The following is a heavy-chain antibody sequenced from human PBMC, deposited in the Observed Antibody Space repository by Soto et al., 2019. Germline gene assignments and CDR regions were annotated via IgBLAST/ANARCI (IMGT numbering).Heavy chain of an antibody. CDR1: GFSLSTSGVG. D-gene: IGHD5-18*01. CDR2: IYWDDDK. V-gene: IGHV2-5*02. CDR3: AHSPPVDTAMWGGFALNY. J-gene: IGHJ4*02. Sequence: QITLKESGPTLVKPTQTLTLTCTFSGFSLSTSGVGVGWIRQPPGKALEWLALIYWDDDKRYSPSLKSRLTITKDTSKNQVVLTMTNMDPVDTATYYCAHSPPVDTAMWGGFALNYWGQGTLVTVSS.